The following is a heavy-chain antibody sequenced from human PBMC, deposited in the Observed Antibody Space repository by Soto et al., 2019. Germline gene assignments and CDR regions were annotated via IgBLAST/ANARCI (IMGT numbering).Heavy chain of an antibody. CDR3: ARDLAKGGGSAGFDY. V-gene: IGHV1-2*02. J-gene: IGHJ4*02. CDR2: INPKSGGT. CDR1: GYTFTVYY. Sequence: ASVKVSCKASGYTFTVYYMHWVRQAPGQGLEWMGWINPKSGGTMYPQKFQGRVTMTWDTSISTAYMALTRLRSDDTAVYYCARDLAKGGGSAGFDYWGQGTMVTVYS. D-gene: IGHD1-26*01.